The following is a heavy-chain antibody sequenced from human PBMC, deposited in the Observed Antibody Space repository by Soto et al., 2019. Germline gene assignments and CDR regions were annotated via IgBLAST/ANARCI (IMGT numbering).Heavy chain of an antibody. Sequence: ASVKVSCKASGYTFTSYAMHWVRQAPGQRLEWMGWINAGNGNTKYSQKFQGRVTITRDTSASTAYMELSSLRSEDTAVYYCATGIEAAEPFDPWGQGTLVTVSS. J-gene: IGHJ5*02. CDR2: INAGNGNT. CDR3: ATGIEAAEPFDP. CDR1: GYTFTSYA. V-gene: IGHV1-3*01. D-gene: IGHD6-13*01.